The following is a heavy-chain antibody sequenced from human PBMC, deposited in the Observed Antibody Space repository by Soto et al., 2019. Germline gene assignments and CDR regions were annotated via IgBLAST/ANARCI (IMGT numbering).Heavy chain of an antibody. J-gene: IGHJ6*02. Sequence: ASVKVSCKASGYTFTSYGISWVRQAPGQGLEWMGWISAYNGNTNYAQKLQGRVTMTTDTSTSTAYMELRSLRSDDTAVYYCARDSGYYDSSGYGYYYYGMDVWGPGTTVTVSS. V-gene: IGHV1-18*01. D-gene: IGHD3-22*01. CDR3: ARDSGYYDSSGYGYYYYGMDV. CDR2: ISAYNGNT. CDR1: GYTFTSYG.